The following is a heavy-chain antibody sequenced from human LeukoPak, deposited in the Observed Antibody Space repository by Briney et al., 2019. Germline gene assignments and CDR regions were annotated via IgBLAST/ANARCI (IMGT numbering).Heavy chain of an antibody. Sequence: PSETLSLTCTVSGGSISSYYWSWIRQPPGKGLEWIGYIYYSGSTNYNPSLKSRVTISVDTSKNQFSLKLSSVTAADTAVYYCATERYFGWFDPWGQGTLVTVSS. CDR3: ATERYFGWFDP. D-gene: IGHD2/OR15-2a*01. V-gene: IGHV4-59*01. J-gene: IGHJ5*02. CDR2: IYYSGST. CDR1: GGSISSYY.